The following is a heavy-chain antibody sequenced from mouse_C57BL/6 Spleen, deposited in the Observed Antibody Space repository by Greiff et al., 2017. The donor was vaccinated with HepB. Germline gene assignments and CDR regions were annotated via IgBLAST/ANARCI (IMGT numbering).Heavy chain of an antibody. CDR3: ESYGLQGAMEY. J-gene: IGHJ4*01. Sequence: EVKVVESGGGLVQPGGSLSLSCAASGFTFTDYYMSWVRQPPGKALEWLGFIRNKANGYTTEYSASVQGRFTISRDNSQSILYLQMNALRAEDSATYHCESYGLQGAMEYWGQGTSVTVAS. V-gene: IGHV7-3*01. CDR2: IRNKANGYTT. CDR1: GFTFTDYY.